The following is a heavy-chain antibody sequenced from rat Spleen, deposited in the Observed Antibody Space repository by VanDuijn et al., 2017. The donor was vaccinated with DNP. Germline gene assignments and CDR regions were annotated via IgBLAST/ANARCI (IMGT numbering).Heavy chain of an antibody. V-gene: IGHV2-16*01. CDR1: GFSLTSYG. CDR3: ASGTATWFTY. J-gene: IGHJ3*01. CDR2: MWYDGDT. Sequence: QVQLKESGPGLVQPSQTLSLTCTVSGFSLTSYGVSWVRQPSGKGPEWMGKMWYDGDTAYNSALKSRLSISRDTSKSQVFLKMNSLQTEDSAMYFCASGTATWFTYWGQGTLVTVSS. D-gene: IGHD1-2*01.